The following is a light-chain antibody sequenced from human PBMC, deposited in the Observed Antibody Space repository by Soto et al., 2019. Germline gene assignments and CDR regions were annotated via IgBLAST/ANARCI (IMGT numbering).Light chain of an antibody. Sequence: DIQMTQSPPTLSASVGDRVSITCRASQSISTWLAWYQQKPGKAPKLLIYRASSLESGVPSRFSGSGSGTEFTLTISSLQPDDFATYYCQHYNTYSGTFGPGTKVDIK. V-gene: IGKV1-5*03. CDR1: QSISTW. CDR3: QHYNTYSGT. CDR2: RAS. J-gene: IGKJ3*01.